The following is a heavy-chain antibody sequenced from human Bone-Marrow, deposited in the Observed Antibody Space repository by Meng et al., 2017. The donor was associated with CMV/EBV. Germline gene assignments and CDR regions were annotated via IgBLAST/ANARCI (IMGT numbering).Heavy chain of an antibody. D-gene: IGHD6-6*01. CDR3: ARVEPYSSSSRGYYYGMDV. CDR2: MNPNSGNT. Sequence: ASVKVSCKASGYTFTSYDINWVRQATGQGLEWMGWMNPNSGNTGYAQKFQGRVTMTRNTSISTAYMELSSLRSEDTAVYYCARVEPYSSSSRGYYYGMDVWGRGTTVTVSS. J-gene: IGHJ6*02. CDR1: GYTFTSYD. V-gene: IGHV1-8*01.